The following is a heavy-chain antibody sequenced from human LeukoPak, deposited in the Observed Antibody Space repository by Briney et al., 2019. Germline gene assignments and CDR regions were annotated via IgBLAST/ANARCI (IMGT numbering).Heavy chain of an antibody. CDR2: IYYSGSA. V-gene: IGHV4-39*07. J-gene: IGHJ3*02. Sequence: SETLSLTCTVSGGSISSYYWGWIRQPPGKGLEWIGSIYYSGSAYYNPSLKSRVTISVDTSKNQFSLKLSSVTAADTAVYYCARAGGIAAANDAFDIWGQGTMVTVSS. D-gene: IGHD6-13*01. CDR1: GGSISSYY. CDR3: ARAGGIAAANDAFDI.